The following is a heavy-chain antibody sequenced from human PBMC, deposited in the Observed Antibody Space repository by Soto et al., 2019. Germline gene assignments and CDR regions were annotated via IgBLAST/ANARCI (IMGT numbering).Heavy chain of an antibody. CDR1: GFTFSSYS. CDR2: ISSSSSYI. CDR3: ARASSGWYLDY. Sequence: EVQLVESGGGLVKPGGSLRLSCAASGFTFSSYSMNWVRQAPGKGLEWVSSISSSSSYIYYADSVKGRFTISRDNAKNSLYLKRNSLRAEDRAVYYCARASSGWYLDYWAQGTLVTVSS. J-gene: IGHJ4*02. D-gene: IGHD6-19*01. V-gene: IGHV3-21*01.